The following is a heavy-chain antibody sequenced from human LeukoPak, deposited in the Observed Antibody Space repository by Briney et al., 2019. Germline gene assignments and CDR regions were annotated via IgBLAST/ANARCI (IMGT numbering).Heavy chain of an antibody. V-gene: IGHV3-11*01. Sequence: GGSLRLSCAASGFTFSDYYMSWIRQAPGKGLEWVSYIIGSGTTIYYADSVKGRFTISRDNAKNSLYLQMNSLRAEDTALYYCARRAVTRYYYYYYMDVWGKGTTVTVSS. CDR1: GFTFSDYY. J-gene: IGHJ6*03. D-gene: IGHD4-17*01. CDR3: ARRAVTRYYYYYYMDV. CDR2: IIGSGTTI.